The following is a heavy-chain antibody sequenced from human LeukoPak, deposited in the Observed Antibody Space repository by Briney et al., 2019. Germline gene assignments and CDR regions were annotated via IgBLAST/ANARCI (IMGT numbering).Heavy chain of an antibody. V-gene: IGHV3-23*01. CDR1: GFTFSSYG. J-gene: IGHJ4*02. D-gene: IGHD1-26*01. Sequence: PGGSLRLSCAASGFTFSSYGMSWVRQAPGKGLEWVSAISGSGGSTYYADSVKGRFTISRDNSKNTLYLQMNSLRAEDTAVYYCAKAGLSGSYLYLDYWGQGTLVTVSS. CDR2: ISGSGGST. CDR3: AKAGLSGSYLYLDY.